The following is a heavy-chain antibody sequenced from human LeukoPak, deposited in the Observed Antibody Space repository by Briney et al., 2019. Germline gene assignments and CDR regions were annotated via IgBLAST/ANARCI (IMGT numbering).Heavy chain of an antibody. CDR3: ARGRTYYYGSGSYFDY. D-gene: IGHD3-10*01. CDR1: GGSFSGYY. J-gene: IGHJ4*02. Sequence: SETLPLTCAVYGGSFSGYYWSWIRQPPGKGLEWIGEINHSGSTNYNPSLKSRVTISVDTSKNQFSLKLSSVTAADTAVYYCARGRTYYYGSGSYFDYWGQGTLVTVSS. V-gene: IGHV4-34*01. CDR2: INHSGST.